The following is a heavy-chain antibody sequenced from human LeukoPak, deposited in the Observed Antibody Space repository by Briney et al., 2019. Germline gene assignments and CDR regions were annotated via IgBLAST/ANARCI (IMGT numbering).Heavy chain of an antibody. CDR2: ISYDGSSK. J-gene: IGHJ5*02. V-gene: IGHV3-30-3*01. CDR1: GFTFRSYG. Sequence: GGSRRLSCAASGFTFRSYGMHWIRQAPGKGLEWVALISYDGSSKYYADSVKGRFTIPRDDSKNTLYVQMNSLSAEDTAVYYCARAPYSGNYPRSGWFDPWGQGTLVTVSS. CDR3: ARAPYSGNYPRSGWFDP. D-gene: IGHD1-26*01.